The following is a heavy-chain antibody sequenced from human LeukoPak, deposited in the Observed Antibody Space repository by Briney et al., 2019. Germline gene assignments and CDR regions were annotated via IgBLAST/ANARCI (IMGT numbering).Heavy chain of an antibody. V-gene: IGHV1-18*01. CDR1: GYTFTSYG. D-gene: IGHD3-22*01. J-gene: IGHJ4*02. CDR2: ISAYNGNT. CDR3: ARRVLYDSSGYYYESAGHFDY. Sequence: ASVTVSCKASGYTFTSYGISWVRQAPGQGLEWMGWISAYNGNTNYAQKLQGRVTMTTDTSTSTAYMELRSLRSDDTAVYYCARRVLYDSSGYYYESAGHFDYWGQGTLVTVSS.